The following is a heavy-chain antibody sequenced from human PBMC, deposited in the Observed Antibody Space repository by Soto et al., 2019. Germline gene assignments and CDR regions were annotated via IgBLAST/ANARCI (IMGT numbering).Heavy chain of an antibody. CDR1: GFKFSNYA. J-gene: IGHJ4*02. V-gene: IGHV3-23*01. CDR3: AKDRRAGGNSAFYFDF. D-gene: IGHD3-16*01. Sequence: EVQMLASGGGLGQPGGSLRLSCAASGFKFSNYAMSWVRQAPGKGLEWVSLISATGGGTYYADSVKGRFTISRDNSHNTLYLQVHSLTAEDTAVYYCAKDRRAGGNSAFYFDFWVQGAQVTVSS. CDR2: ISATGGGT.